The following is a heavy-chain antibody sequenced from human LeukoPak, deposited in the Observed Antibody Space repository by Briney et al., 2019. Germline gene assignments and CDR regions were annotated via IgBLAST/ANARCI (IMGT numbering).Heavy chain of an antibody. CDR1: GFTFSSYW. Sequence: GGSLRLSCAASGFTFSSYWMHWVRQAPGKGLVWVSRINSDGSSTSYADSVKGRFTISRDNAKNTLYLQMNSLRGEDTAVYYCASRAYCSYGHDYWGQGTLVTVSS. D-gene: IGHD5-18*01. CDR2: INSDGSST. J-gene: IGHJ4*02. CDR3: ASRAYCSYGHDY. V-gene: IGHV3-74*01.